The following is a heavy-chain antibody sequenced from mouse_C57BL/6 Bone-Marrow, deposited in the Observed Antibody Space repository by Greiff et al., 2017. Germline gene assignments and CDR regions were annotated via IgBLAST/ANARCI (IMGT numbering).Heavy chain of an antibody. CDR3: TITTVDWYFDV. Sequence: EVMLVESGAELVRPGASVKLSCTASGFNIKDDYMHWVKQRPEQGLEWIGWIDPENGDTESASQFQGKATITADTSSNTAYLQLSSLTSEDTAVYYCTITTVDWYFDVWGTGTTGTVSS. V-gene: IGHV14-4*01. D-gene: IGHD1-1*01. CDR2: IDPENGDT. CDR1: GFNIKDDY. J-gene: IGHJ1*03.